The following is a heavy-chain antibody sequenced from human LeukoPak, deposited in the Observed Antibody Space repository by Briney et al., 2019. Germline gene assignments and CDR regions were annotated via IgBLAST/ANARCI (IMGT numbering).Heavy chain of an antibody. CDR1: GYTFTSYG. D-gene: IGHD6-19*01. V-gene: IGHV1-18*01. Sequence: ASVKVSCKASGYTFTSYGISWVRQAPGQGLEWMGWISAYNGNTNYAQKLQGRVTMTTDTSTSTAYMELRSLGSDDTAVYYCARDTVAGTVVYYYYGMDVWGQGTTVTVSS. CDR2: ISAYNGNT. J-gene: IGHJ6*02. CDR3: ARDTVAGTVVYYYYGMDV.